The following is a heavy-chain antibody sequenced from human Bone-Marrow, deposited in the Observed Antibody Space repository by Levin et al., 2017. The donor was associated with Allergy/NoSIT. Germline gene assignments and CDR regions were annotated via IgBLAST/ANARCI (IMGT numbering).Heavy chain of an antibody. D-gene: IGHD4-23*01. Sequence: KVSCQASGYSFTSFWFAWVRQRPGKGLEWMGLIFPSDSDTRVSPSFQGQIFMSVDKSINTAYLHWSSLKASDTAMYYCARRDSDGSNSFDYWGQGTLVTVSP. V-gene: IGHV5-51*01. CDR1: GYSFTSFW. J-gene: IGHJ4*02. CDR2: IFPSDSDT. CDR3: ARRDSDGSNSFDY.